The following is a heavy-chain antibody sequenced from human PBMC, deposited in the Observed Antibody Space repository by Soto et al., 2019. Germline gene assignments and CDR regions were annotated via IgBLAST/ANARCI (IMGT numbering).Heavy chain of an antibody. J-gene: IGHJ5*02. CDR3: ARDRSQLVQLDP. CDR1: GYTFTGYY. Sequence: ASVKVSCKASGYTFTGYYMHWVRQAPGQGLEWMGWINPNSGGTNYAQKFQGRVTMTRGTSISTAYMELSRLRSDDPAVYYGARDRSQLVQLDPWGQGTLVTVSS. V-gene: IGHV1-2*02. D-gene: IGHD6-6*01. CDR2: INPNSGGT.